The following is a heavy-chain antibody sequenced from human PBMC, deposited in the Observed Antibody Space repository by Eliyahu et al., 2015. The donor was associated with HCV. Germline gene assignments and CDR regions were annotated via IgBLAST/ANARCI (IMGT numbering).Heavy chain of an antibody. CDR2: IIPAFGTP. D-gene: IGHD6-19*01. CDR3: ALEGGSSGPRWFDP. CDR1: GGTFSTYT. Sequence: QVQLVQSGAEVKKPGSSVKVSCKASGGTFSTYTISWVRQAPGQGLEWVGGIIPAFGTPNYGQTFQGRVTITADESTSTAYMELSSLRFEDTAVYYCALEGGSSGPRWFDPWGQGTLVIVSS. V-gene: IGHV1-69*01. J-gene: IGHJ5*02.